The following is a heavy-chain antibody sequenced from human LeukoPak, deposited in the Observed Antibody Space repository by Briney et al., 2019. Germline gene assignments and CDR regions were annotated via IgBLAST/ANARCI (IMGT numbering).Heavy chain of an antibody. D-gene: IGHD3-10*01. Sequence: GGSLRPSCAASGFTFSNSAMSWVRQAPGKGLEWVSAISDGGGTIYYADSVKGRFTISRDNSKNTLYLQMSSLRAEDTALYYCAKGCVSRGYFDDWGQGTLVTVSS. CDR2: ISDGGGTI. CDR3: AKGCVSRGYFDD. J-gene: IGHJ4*02. V-gene: IGHV3-23*01. CDR1: GFTFSNSA.